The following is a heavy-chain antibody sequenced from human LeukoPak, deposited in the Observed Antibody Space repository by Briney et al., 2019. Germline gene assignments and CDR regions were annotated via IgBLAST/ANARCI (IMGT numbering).Heavy chain of an antibody. CDR3: VRHFMITFGGVIGPFDY. D-gene: IGHD3-16*02. Sequence: PSETLSLTCTVSGGSISSSSYYWGWIRQPPGKGLEWIGSIYYSGSTYYNPSLKSRVTISVDTSKNQFSLKLSSVTAADTAVYYCVRHFMITFGGVIGPFDYWGQGTLVTVSS. V-gene: IGHV4-39*01. CDR1: GGSISSSSYY. J-gene: IGHJ4*02. CDR2: IYYSGST.